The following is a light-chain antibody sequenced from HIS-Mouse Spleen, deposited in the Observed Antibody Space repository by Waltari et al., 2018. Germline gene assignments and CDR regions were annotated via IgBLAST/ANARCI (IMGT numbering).Light chain of an antibody. CDR1: SSDVGSYNL. J-gene: IGLJ3*02. Sequence: QSALTQPASVSGSPGQSITISCTGTSSDVGSYNLVSWYQQHPGKAPKLMIYEGSKRPSGVSNRFSGSTSDNTASLTISGLQAEDEADYYCCSYAGSSTYWVFGGGTKLTVL. CDR3: CSYAGSSTYWV. CDR2: EGS. V-gene: IGLV2-23*01.